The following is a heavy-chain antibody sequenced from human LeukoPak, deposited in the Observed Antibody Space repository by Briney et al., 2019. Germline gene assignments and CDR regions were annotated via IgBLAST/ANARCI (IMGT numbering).Heavy chain of an antibody. J-gene: IGHJ4*02. D-gene: IGHD3-22*01. CDR3: ARGSSGSYLYYFEY. CDR2: FYYSGNT. CDR1: GDSISSSSYY. V-gene: IGHV4-39*01. Sequence: SETLSLTCTVSGDSISSSSYYWGWIRQPPGKGLEWIGSFYYSGNTYYNPSLKSRVTISVDTSKNQFSLKLSSVTAADTAVYYCARGSSGSYLYYFEYWGQGTLVTVSS.